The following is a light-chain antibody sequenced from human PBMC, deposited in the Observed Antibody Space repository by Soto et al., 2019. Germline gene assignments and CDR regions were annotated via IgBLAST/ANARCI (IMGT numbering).Light chain of an antibody. V-gene: IGLV2-8*01. Sequence: QSVLTQPPSASGSPGQSVTISCTGTSSDVGGYNYVSWYQQHLGKAPKLMIYAVSQRPSGVPDRFSGSKSGNTASLTVSGLQAEDEADYYCSSYAGSNKVFGGGTKLTVL. J-gene: IGLJ2*01. CDR1: SSDVGGYNY. CDR3: SSYAGSNKV. CDR2: AVS.